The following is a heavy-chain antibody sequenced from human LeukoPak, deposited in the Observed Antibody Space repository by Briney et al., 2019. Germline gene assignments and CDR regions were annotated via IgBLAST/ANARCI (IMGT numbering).Heavy chain of an antibody. Sequence: SVTVSCKASGGTFSSYAISWVRQAPGQGLEWMGGIIPIFGTANYAQKFQGRVTITTDESTSTAYMELSSLRSEDTAVYYCARSPNPSGGTGYNWFDPWGQGTLVTVSS. CDR2: IIPIFGTA. J-gene: IGHJ5*02. V-gene: IGHV1-69*05. CDR3: ARSPNPSGGTGYNWFDP. CDR1: GGTFSSYA. D-gene: IGHD2-15*01.